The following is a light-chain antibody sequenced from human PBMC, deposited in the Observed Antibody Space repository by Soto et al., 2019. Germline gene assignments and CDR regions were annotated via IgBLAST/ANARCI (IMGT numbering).Light chain of an antibody. CDR2: GAS. CDR1: QSVSSSY. Sequence: EIVLTQSPGTLSLSPGERATLSCSASQSVSSSYLAWYQQKPGQAPRLLISGASSRATGIPDRFSGGGSGTDFTLTISRLEPEDFAVYYCQQYGSSPRTFGQGTKVDNK. CDR3: QQYGSSPRT. J-gene: IGKJ1*01. V-gene: IGKV3-20*01.